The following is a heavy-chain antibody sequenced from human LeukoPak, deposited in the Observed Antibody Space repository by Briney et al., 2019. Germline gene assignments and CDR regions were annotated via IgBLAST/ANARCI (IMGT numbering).Heavy chain of an antibody. CDR3: ARDMVFGDY. V-gene: IGHV3-64*01. Sequence: GGSLRLSCAASGFTFSSYAMHWVRQAPGKGLEYVSAISSNGGSTYYANSVKGRFTISRDNSKNTLYLQMGSLRAEDMAVYYCARDMVFGDYWGQGTLVTVSS. D-gene: IGHD3-10*01. J-gene: IGHJ4*02. CDR2: ISSNGGST. CDR1: GFTFSSYA.